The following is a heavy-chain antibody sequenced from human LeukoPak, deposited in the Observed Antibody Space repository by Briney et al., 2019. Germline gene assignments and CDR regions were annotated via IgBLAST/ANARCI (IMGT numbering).Heavy chain of an antibody. CDR3: ARGGPIVLQVWFDP. CDR1: GYTFTCYY. D-gene: IGHD2-8*02. CDR2: INPNSGGT. V-gene: IGHV1-2*02. Sequence: ASVNVSCKSSGYTFTCYYMHWVRHAPGQGLEWMGWINPNSGGTNYAQKFQGRVTMTRDTSISTAYMELSRRRSADPAVYCCARGGPIVLQVWFDPWGQGTLVTVSS. J-gene: IGHJ5*02.